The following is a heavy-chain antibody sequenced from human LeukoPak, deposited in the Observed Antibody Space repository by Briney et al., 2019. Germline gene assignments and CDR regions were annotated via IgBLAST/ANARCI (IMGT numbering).Heavy chain of an antibody. CDR1: GYTFTDYY. J-gene: IGHJ4*02. V-gene: IGHV1-2*02. CDR2: INPSSGAT. D-gene: IGHD2-15*01. Sequence: ASVKVSCKASGYTFTDYYMHWVRQAPGQGLEWMGWINPSSGATNYAQKFQGRVTMTSDTSISTAYLELSRLRSDDTAFYYCARGSKPGYTYGGGCWGQGTLVTVSS. CDR3: ARGSKPGYTYGGGC.